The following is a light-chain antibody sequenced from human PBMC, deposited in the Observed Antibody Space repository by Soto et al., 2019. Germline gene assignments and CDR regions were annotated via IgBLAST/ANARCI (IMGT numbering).Light chain of an antibody. CDR2: GAS. V-gene: IGKV1-5*01. Sequence: DIQMTQSPSTLSASVGGRVTITCRASQSVGTWVAWYQQKPGKAPKLLIYGASHLESGVPSRFSGSGSGTEFTLTITTLQPDDFATYFCQHYRRNTWSFGPGTKVDI. CDR3: QHYRRNTWS. CDR1: QSVGTW. J-gene: IGKJ1*01.